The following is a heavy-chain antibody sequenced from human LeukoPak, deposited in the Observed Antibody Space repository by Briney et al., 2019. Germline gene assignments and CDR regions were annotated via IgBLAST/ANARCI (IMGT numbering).Heavy chain of an antibody. D-gene: IGHD4-17*01. J-gene: IGHJ4*02. CDR3: AKDRHGDYTSDY. CDR2: TPYHGVSR. V-gene: IGHV3-30*02. Sequence: PGGSLRLSCAASGFIFGSYGMHWVREAPGKGLELVAFTPYHGVSRYHTESVKGRFTISRDNSKSTLYLQMNSLRIEDTAVYYCAKDRHGDYTSDYWGQGTLVIVSS. CDR1: GFIFGSYG.